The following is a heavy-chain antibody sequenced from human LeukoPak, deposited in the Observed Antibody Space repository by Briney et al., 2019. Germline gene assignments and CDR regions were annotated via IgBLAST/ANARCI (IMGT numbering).Heavy chain of an antibody. V-gene: IGHV3-49*04. Sequence: GALRLSCSASGFTFGDYSMSLVRQAPGEGVEWVGFIRSKAYGGTTEYAASVKGRFTISRDDSKSIAYLQMNSLKTEDTAVYYCTRGANSFDYWGQGTLVTVSS. CDR1: GFTFGDYS. J-gene: IGHJ4*02. CDR2: IRSKAYGGTT. CDR3: TRGANSFDY.